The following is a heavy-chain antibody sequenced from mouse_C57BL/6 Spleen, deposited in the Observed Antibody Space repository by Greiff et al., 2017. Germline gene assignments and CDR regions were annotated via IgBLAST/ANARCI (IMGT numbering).Heavy chain of an antibody. Sequence: QVQLQQPGAELVKPGASVKLSCKASGYTFTSYWMHWVKQRPGRGLEWIGRIDPNGGGTKYNEKFKGKATLTVDKPSSTAYMQLSSLTSEDSAVDFCARVITTVVAAYSMDYWGQGTSVTVSS. CDR3: ARVITTVVAAYSMDY. V-gene: IGHV1-72*01. J-gene: IGHJ4*01. CDR1: GYTFTSYW. D-gene: IGHD1-1*01. CDR2: IDPNGGGT.